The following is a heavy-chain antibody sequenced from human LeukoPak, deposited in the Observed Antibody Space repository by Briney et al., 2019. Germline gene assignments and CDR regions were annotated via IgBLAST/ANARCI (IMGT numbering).Heavy chain of an antibody. D-gene: IGHD1-1*01. V-gene: IGHV3-48*01. CDR1: GFTFSTYS. Sequence: GSLRLSCAASGFTFSTYSMNWVRQAPGKGLEWVSYIRSSGTTTYYADSVEGRLTISRDNGKNSLYLQMNSLRAEDTGVYYCTRDYNWNPDYWGQGTLVTVSS. CDR3: TRDYNWNPDY. J-gene: IGHJ4*02. CDR2: IRSSGTTT.